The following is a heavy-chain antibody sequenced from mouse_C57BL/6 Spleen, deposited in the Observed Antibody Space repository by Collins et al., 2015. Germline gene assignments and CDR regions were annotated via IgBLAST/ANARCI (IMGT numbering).Heavy chain of an antibody. CDR3: ARGENYYGSSPYAMDY. CDR1: GYTFTSYW. V-gene: IGHV1-53*01. J-gene: IGHJ4*01. D-gene: IGHD1-1*01. CDR2: INPSNGGT. Sequence: QVQLQQPGTELVKPGASVKLSCKASGYTFTSYWMHWVKQRPGQGLEWIGNINPSNGGTNYNEKFKSKATLTVDKSSSTAYMQLSSLTSEDSAVYYCARGENYYGSSPYAMDYWGQGTSVTVSS.